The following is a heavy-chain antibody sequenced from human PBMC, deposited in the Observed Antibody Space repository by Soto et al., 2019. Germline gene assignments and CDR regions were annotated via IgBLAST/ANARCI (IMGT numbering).Heavy chain of an antibody. D-gene: IGHD4-17*01. V-gene: IGHV4-39*01. CDR3: ARLTVTNGYWYFDL. Sequence: SETLSLTCTVSGGSISSSSYYWGWIRQPPGKGLEWIGSIYYSVRNYYNPSLKSRVTISVDTSKNQFSLKLSSVTAADTAVYYCARLTVTNGYWYFDLWGRGTPVPVSS. CDR2: IYYSVRN. J-gene: IGHJ2*01. CDR1: GGSISSSSYY.